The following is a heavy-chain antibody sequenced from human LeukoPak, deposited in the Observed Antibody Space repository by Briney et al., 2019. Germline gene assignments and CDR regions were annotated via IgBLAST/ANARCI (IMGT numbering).Heavy chain of an antibody. CDR3: ARVRPDWYDSSGYFDY. V-gene: IGHV4-4*07. D-gene: IGHD3-22*01. CDR2: IYTSGST. J-gene: IGHJ4*02. CDR1: GGSISSYY. Sequence: RSSETLSLTCTVSGGSISSYYWSWIRQPAGKGLEWIGRIYTSGSTNYNPSLKSRVTMSVDTSKNQFSLKLSSVTAADTAVYYCARVRPDWYDSSGYFDYWGQGTLVTVSS.